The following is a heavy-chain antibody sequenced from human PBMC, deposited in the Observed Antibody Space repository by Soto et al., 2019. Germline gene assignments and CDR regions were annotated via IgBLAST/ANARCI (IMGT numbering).Heavy chain of an antibody. J-gene: IGHJ4*02. V-gene: IGHV4-30-4*01. CDR2: IYYSGST. CDR1: GGSISSGAYY. CDR3: ARGSRALLNYYDSSGYFDY. D-gene: IGHD3-22*01. Sequence: SETLSLTCTVSGGSISSGAYYWSWIRQPPGKGLEWIGYIYYSGSTYYNPSLKSRVTMSVDTSKNQFSLKLSSVTAADTAVYYCARGSRALLNYYDSSGYFDYWGQGTLVTVSS.